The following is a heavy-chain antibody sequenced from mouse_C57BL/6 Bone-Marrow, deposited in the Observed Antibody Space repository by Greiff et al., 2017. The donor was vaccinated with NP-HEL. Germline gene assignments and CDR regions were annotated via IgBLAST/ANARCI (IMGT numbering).Heavy chain of an antibody. CDR1: GFTFSDYY. CDR2: INYDGSST. Sequence: EVKLMESEGGLVQPGSSMKLSCTASGFTFSDYYMAWVRQVPEKGLEWVANINYDGSSTYYLDSLKSRFIISRDNAKNILYLQMSSLKSEDTATYYCARDIGYAMDYWGQGTSVTVSS. D-gene: IGHD2-14*01. J-gene: IGHJ4*01. CDR3: ARDIGYAMDY. V-gene: IGHV5-16*01.